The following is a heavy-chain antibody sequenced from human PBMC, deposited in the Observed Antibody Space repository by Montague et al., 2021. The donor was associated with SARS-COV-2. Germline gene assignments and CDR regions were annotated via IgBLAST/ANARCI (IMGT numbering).Heavy chain of an antibody. CDR3: ARLGEGVVPAPILGVGPYYSYFYTDV. Sequence: LVKPTQTLTLTCTFSGFSLSTSGMCVSWIRQPPGKGLEWIGEINHSGSANYNPSLKRRVTISVDTSKNQFSLKLNSVTAADTAVHYCARLGEGVVPAPILGVGPYYSYFYTDVWGKGATVTVSS. D-gene: IGHD2-2*02. CDR2: INHSGSA. CDR1: GFSLSTSGM. V-gene: IGHV4/OR15-8*01. J-gene: IGHJ6*03.